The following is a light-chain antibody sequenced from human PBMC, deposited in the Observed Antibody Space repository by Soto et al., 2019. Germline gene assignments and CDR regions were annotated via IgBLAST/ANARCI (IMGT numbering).Light chain of an antibody. CDR1: SSNIGGYY. Sequence: QSVLTQPPSASGTPGQRVTISCSGSSSNIGGYYVSWYQQLPGTAPKVLIYRNNQRPSGVPDRFSGSKSGTSASLAISGLRSDDEADYYCAAWDDSLRGYVFGTGTKLTVL. J-gene: IGLJ1*01. CDR2: RNN. V-gene: IGLV1-47*01. CDR3: AAWDDSLRGYV.